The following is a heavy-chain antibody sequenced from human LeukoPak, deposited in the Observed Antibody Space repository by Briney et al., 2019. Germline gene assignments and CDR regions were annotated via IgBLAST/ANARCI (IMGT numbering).Heavy chain of an antibody. CDR2: GPARNKPNSCST. CDR3: TRVLTTDRGWYTFEF. Sequence: GGSLRLSCEGSGFTFSDHHMDWVRQAPGMGLEWVGRGPARNKPNSCSTQYAASVRGRFTISRDDSKNSLHLQINSLRTEDTAMYYCTRVLTTDRGWYTFEFWGQGVLVTVSS. J-gene: IGHJ4*02. CDR1: GFTFSDHH. D-gene: IGHD6-19*01. V-gene: IGHV3-72*01.